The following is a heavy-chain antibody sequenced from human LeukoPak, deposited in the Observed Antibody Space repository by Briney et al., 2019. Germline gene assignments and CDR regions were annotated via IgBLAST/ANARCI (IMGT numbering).Heavy chain of an antibody. V-gene: IGHV5-51*01. D-gene: IGHD3-22*01. CDR2: IYPGDSHT. CDR3: AKLGYDSSGHSYYFDY. CDR1: GYNFTTYW. J-gene: IGHJ4*02. Sequence: GESLKISCKGSGYNFTTYWIGWVRQMPGKGLEWMGIIYPGDSHTRYSPSFQGQVTMSADKSISTAYLQWSSLKASDTAMFYCAKLGYDSSGHSYYFDYWGQGTLVTVSS.